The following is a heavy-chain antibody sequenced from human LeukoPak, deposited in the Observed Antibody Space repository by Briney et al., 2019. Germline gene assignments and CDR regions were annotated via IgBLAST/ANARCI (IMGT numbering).Heavy chain of an antibody. Sequence: ASVKVSCKASGYTFTDYYMHWVRQAPGQGLEWMGWISPDSGGTHYAPKFQGRVTMTRDTSISTAYMDVSSLTSDDTAVYYCARGRSESIGDYWGQGTLVTVSS. CDR3: ARGRSESIGDY. CDR1: GYTFTDYY. V-gene: IGHV1-2*02. CDR2: ISPDSGGT. D-gene: IGHD1-14*01. J-gene: IGHJ4*02.